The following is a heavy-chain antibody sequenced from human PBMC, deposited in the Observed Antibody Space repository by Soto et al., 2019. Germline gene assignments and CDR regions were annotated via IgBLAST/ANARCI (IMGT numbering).Heavy chain of an antibody. D-gene: IGHD2-8*01. CDR3: ATLARTKDFDY. CDR2: ISTSGDGT. CDR1: GFTFSSYA. V-gene: IGHV3-23*01. J-gene: IGHJ4*02. Sequence: EVQLLESGGGLVQPGGSLRLSCAASGFTFSSYAMTWVRQAPGKGLEWVSGISTSGDGTYYADSVKGRFTISRDNSKNRVCLQMNSLRAEDTAVYDCATLARTKDFDYWGQGTLVTVSS.